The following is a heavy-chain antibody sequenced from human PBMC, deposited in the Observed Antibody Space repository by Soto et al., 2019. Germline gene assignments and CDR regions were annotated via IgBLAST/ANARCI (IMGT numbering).Heavy chain of an antibody. CDR1: GFSLSTSGVG. Sequence: QITLKESGPTLVRPTQTLTLTCAFSGFSLSTSGVGVGWIRQPPGKALEWLAVIYWDDSKHYSPSLRSRLTITTDTSENQVVLTMTNMDPMDTGTYYCAHKGPEDWPLDYWGQGTLVTVSS. CDR3: AHKGPEDWPLDY. D-gene: IGHD3-9*01. V-gene: IGHV2-5*02. J-gene: IGHJ4*02. CDR2: IYWDDSK.